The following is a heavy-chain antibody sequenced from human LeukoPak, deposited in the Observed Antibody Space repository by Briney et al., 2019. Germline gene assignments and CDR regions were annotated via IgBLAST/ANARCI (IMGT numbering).Heavy chain of an antibody. V-gene: IGHV1-3*01. D-gene: IGHD2-15*01. Sequence: VASVKVSCKASGYTFTSYAMHWVRQAPGQRLEWMGWINAGNGNTKYSQKFQGRVTMTRDTSISTAYMELSRLRSDDTAVYYCARGGLVVRATNDYWGQGTLVTVSS. CDR1: GYTFTSYA. CDR2: INAGNGNT. J-gene: IGHJ4*02. CDR3: ARGGLVVRATNDY.